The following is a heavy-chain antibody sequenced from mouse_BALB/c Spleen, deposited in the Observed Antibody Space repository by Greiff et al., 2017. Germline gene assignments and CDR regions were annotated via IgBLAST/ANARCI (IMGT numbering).Heavy chain of an antibody. CDR1: GYTFTSYW. CDR2: INPSNGRT. D-gene: IGHD1-1*01. J-gene: IGHJ2*01. V-gene: IGHV1S81*02. Sequence: VQLQQSGAELVKPGASVKLSCKASGYTFTSYWMHWVKQRPGQGLEWIGEINPSNGRTNYNEKFKSKATLTVDKSSSTAYMQLSSLTSEDSAVYYCAREVTTVVAFDYWGQGTTLTVSS. CDR3: AREVTTVVAFDY.